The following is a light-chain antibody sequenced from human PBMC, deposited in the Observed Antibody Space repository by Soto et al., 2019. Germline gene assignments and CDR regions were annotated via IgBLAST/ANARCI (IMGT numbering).Light chain of an antibody. J-gene: IGKJ4*01. CDR3: QQRSNWPLT. CDR1: QSVSSY. CDR2: DAS. Sequence: EIMLTQSPATLSLSPCERATLSCRASQSVSSYLAWYQQKPGQAPRLLIYDASNRATGIPARFSGSGSGTDFTLTISSLEPEDFAVYYCQQRSNWPLTFGGGTKVDIK. V-gene: IGKV3-11*01.